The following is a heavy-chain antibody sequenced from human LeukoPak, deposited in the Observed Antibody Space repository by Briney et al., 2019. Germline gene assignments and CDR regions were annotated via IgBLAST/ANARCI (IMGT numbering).Heavy chain of an antibody. CDR1: GGSFSGYY. V-gene: IGHV4-34*01. J-gene: IGHJ4*02. CDR2: INHSGST. Sequence: PSETLSLTCAVYGGSFSGYYWNWIRQAPGKGLEWIGEINHSGSTNYSPSLKSRVTISVDTSKNQFSLKLSSVTAADTAVYYCARFGVVASGTNYWGQGTLVTVSS. D-gene: IGHD6-13*01. CDR3: ARFGVVASGTNY.